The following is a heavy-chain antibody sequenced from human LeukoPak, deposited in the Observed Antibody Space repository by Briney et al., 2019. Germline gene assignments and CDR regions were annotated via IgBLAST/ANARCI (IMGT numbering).Heavy chain of an antibody. CDR3: ARGSLGYCSGGSCYAVRYFDY. CDR1: GASISTSSYY. D-gene: IGHD2-15*01. Sequence: SETLSLTCTVSGASISTSSYYWGWIRKPPGKGLEWIGSFYYSGSTYYNPSLKSRVTISADTSKNQFSLKLSSVTAADTAVYYCARGSLGYCSGGSCYAVRYFDYWGQGTLVTVSS. CDR2: FYYSGST. V-gene: IGHV4-39*07. J-gene: IGHJ4*02.